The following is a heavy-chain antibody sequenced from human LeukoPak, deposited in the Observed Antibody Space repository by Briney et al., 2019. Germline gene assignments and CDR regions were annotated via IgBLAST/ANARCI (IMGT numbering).Heavy chain of an antibody. Sequence: GASVKVSCTASGYTFTGYYMHWVRQAPGQGLEWMGWINPNSGGTNYALKFKGRVTMTRDTSISTAYMELSRLRSDDTAVYYCARVPKATPGHFDYWGQGTLVTVSS. CDR3: ARVPKATPGHFDY. V-gene: IGHV1-2*02. CDR1: GYTFTGYY. CDR2: INPNSGGT. J-gene: IGHJ4*02.